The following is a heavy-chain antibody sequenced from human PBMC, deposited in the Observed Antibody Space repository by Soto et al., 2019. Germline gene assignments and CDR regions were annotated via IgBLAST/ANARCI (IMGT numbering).Heavy chain of an antibody. Sequence: SETLSLTCAICGGSVSSNSAAWNWIRQSPSRGLEWLGRTCYRSKWYNDYAVSVKSRITINPDTSKNQFSLQLNSVTPEDTAVYYCARDWYDFWSGFPARYYGMDVWGQGTTVTVSS. V-gene: IGHV6-1*01. J-gene: IGHJ6*02. D-gene: IGHD3-3*01. CDR3: ARDWYDFWSGFPARYYGMDV. CDR1: GGSVSSNSAA. CDR2: TCYRSKWYN.